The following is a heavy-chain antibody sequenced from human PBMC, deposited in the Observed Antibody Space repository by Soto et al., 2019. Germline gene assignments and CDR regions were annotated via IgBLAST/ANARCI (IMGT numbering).Heavy chain of an antibody. CDR3: ARDRSSSSGGWFDP. CDR2: IYYSGSI. CDR1: GGSISSYY. Sequence: SETLSLTCTVSGGSISSYYWSWIRQPPGKGLEWIGYIYYSGSINYNPSLKSRVTISVDTSKNQFSLKLSSVTAADTAVYYCARDRSSSSGGWFDPWGQGTLVTVSS. V-gene: IGHV4-59*01. D-gene: IGHD6-6*01. J-gene: IGHJ5*02.